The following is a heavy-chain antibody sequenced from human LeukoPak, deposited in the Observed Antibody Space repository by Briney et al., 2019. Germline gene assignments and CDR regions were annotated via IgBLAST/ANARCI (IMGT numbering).Heavy chain of an antibody. CDR2: ISWNSGSI. Sequence: GGSLRLSCAASGFTFDDYAMHWVRQAPGKGLEWVSGISWNSGSIGYADSVKGRFTISRDNAKNSLYLQMNSLRAEDMALYCCAKEGYYYGSGRHKGYFDYWGQGTLVTVSS. CDR1: GFTFDDYA. V-gene: IGHV3-9*03. CDR3: AKEGYYYGSGRHKGYFDY. J-gene: IGHJ4*02. D-gene: IGHD3-10*01.